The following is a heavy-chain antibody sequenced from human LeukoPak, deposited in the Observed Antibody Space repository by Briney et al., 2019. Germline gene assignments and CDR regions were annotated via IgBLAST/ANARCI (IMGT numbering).Heavy chain of an antibody. CDR1: GYIFTTYN. CDR2: ISTSTGDT. J-gene: IGHJ4*02. Sequence: ASVKVSCKPSGYIFTTYNLHWVRQAPGQGLEWMGWISTSTGDTDYARNLRGRVTMSTDVSTGTAYMELRRLRSDDTAVYYCARSHNVYFDYWGQGTLLTV. V-gene: IGHV1-18*04. D-gene: IGHD5-24*01. CDR3: ARSHNVYFDY.